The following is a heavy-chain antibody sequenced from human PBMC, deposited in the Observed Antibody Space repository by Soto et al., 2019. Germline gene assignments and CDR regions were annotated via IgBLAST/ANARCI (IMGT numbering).Heavy chain of an antibody. Sequence: ASVKVSCKASGYTFTTYAMHWVRQAPGQRLEWMGWINAVNGHTKYSQKFQGRVTIAGDTSASTAYMELSSLRSEDTAVYYCARAPQGWLQNGAYFDYWGQGTLVTVSS. D-gene: IGHD5-12*01. CDR3: ARAPQGWLQNGAYFDY. CDR2: INAVNGHT. CDR1: GYTFTTYA. V-gene: IGHV1-3*01. J-gene: IGHJ4*02.